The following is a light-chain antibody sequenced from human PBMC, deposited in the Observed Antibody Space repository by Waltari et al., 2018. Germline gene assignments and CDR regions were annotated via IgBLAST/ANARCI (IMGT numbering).Light chain of an antibody. CDR1: RRHVGGYNS. J-gene: IGLJ1*01. Sequence: QSALTQPAPVSGSPGQSITISCPGTRRHVGGYNSVSWYQQYPGKAPKLVIYDVSTRPSGASDRFSGSKSGNTASLIISGLQAEDEAGYYCSSYTASRHYVFGTGTKVTVL. V-gene: IGLV2-14*03. CDR3: SSYTASRHYV. CDR2: DVS.